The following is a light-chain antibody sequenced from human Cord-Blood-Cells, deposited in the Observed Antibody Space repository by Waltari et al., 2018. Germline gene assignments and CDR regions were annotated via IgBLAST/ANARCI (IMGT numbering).Light chain of an antibody. J-gene: IGKJ4*01. CDR1: QSISSY. Sequence: DIQMTQSPSSLSASVGARGTITCRASQSISSYLNWYQQKPGKAPKLLIYAASSLQSGVPSRFSGSGSGTDFTLTISSLQPEDFATYYCQQSYSTPPLTFGGGTKVEIK. CDR3: QQSYSTPPLT. CDR2: AAS. V-gene: IGKV1-39*01.